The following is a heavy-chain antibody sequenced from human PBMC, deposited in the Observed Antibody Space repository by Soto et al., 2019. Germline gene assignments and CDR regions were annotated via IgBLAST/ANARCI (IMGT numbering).Heavy chain of an antibody. J-gene: IGHJ3*02. D-gene: IGHD2-21*01. CDR3: TRGYSSVSIYAFDI. CDR1: GSTFSDHY. Sequence: EVQLVESGGDLVQPGGSLRLSCVVFGSTFSDHYMDWVRQVPGKGLEWVGRIGNRNDRYTTEYAASVKGRFSISRDDSKNSLYLQMNSLTIEDTAVYHCTRGYSSVSIYAFDIWDQGKMVTVSS. CDR2: IGNRNDRYTT. V-gene: IGHV3-72*01.